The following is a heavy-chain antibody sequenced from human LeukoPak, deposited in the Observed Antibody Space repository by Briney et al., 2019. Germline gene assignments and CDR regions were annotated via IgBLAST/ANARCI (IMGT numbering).Heavy chain of an antibody. CDR2: ISYDGSNK. Sequence: TGGSLRLSCAASGFTFSNYAMHWVRQAPGKGPEWVALISYDGSNKNYADSVKGRFTISRDNSKNTLFLQMNSLRTEDTALFYCAREETWFSTTWYYFDYWGQGTLVTVSS. CDR1: GFTFSNYA. V-gene: IGHV3-30*04. D-gene: IGHD2-2*01. J-gene: IGHJ4*02. CDR3: AREETWFSTTWYYFDY.